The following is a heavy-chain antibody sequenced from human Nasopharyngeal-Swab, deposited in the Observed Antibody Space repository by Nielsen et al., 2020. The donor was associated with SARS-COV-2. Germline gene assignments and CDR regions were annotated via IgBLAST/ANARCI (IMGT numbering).Heavy chain of an antibody. CDR3: AKCGGDCRGRSVYFDY. D-gene: IGHD2-21*02. V-gene: IGHV3-30*18. CDR2: ISYDGSNK. J-gene: IGHJ4*02. Sequence: WIRQPPGKGLEWVAVISYDGSNKYYADSVKGRFTISRDNSKNTLYLQMNSLRAEGTAVYYCAKCGGDCRGRSVYFDYWGQGTLVTVSS.